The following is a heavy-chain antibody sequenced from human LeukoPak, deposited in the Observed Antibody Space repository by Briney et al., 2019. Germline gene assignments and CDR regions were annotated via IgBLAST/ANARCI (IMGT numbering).Heavy chain of an antibody. D-gene: IGHD2-15*01. V-gene: IGHV4-34*01. CDR2: INHSGST. J-gene: IGHJ4*02. CDR3: ATRDIVVSGFASY. Sequence: SETLSLTCAVYGGSFSGYYWSWIRQPPGKGLEWIGEINHSGSTNYNTSLKSRVTISEATSKNQFSLKLSSVTAADTAVHYCATRDIVVSGFASYWGQGTLVTVSS. CDR1: GGSFSGYY.